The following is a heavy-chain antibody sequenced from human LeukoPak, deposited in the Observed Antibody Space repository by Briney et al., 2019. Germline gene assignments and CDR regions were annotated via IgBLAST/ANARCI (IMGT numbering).Heavy chain of an antibody. CDR3: ARGGYDFWSGYYTDWFDP. J-gene: IGHJ5*02. CDR2: INHSGST. D-gene: IGHD3-3*01. CDR1: GGSFSGYY. V-gene: IGHV4-34*01. Sequence: SETLSLTCAVYGGSFSGYYWSWIPQPPGKGLEWIGEINHSGSTNYNPSLKSPVSISVDTSKKQFSLKLSSVTAADTAVYYCARGGYDFWSGYYTDWFDPWGPGTLVTVSS.